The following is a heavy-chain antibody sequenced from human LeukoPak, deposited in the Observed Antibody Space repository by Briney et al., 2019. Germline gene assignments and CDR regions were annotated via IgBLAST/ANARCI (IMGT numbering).Heavy chain of an antibody. CDR3: AKEEVTTSPLRSSSMDV. Sequence: GGSLRLSCAASGFTFSSYGMHWVRQAPGKGLEWVAVISYDGSNKYYADSVKGRFTISRDNSKNTLYLQMNSLRAEDTAVYYCAKEEVTTSPLRSSSMDVWGQGTTVTVSS. V-gene: IGHV3-30*18. J-gene: IGHJ6*02. CDR1: GFTFSSYG. CDR2: ISYDGSNK. D-gene: IGHD3-22*01.